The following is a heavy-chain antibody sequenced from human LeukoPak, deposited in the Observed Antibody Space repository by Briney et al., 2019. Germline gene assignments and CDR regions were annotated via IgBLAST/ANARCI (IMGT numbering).Heavy chain of an antibody. CDR3: ARDTRHDSSGYYWGDGAFDI. CDR1: GGTFSSYA. Sequence: SVKVSCKASGGTFSSYAISWVRQAPGQGLEWMGGIIPIFGTANYAQKFQGRVTITADESTSTAYMELSSLRSEDTAVYYCARDTRHDSSGYYWGDGAFDIWGQGTMVTVSS. D-gene: IGHD3-22*01. J-gene: IGHJ3*02. CDR2: IIPIFGTA. V-gene: IGHV1-69*13.